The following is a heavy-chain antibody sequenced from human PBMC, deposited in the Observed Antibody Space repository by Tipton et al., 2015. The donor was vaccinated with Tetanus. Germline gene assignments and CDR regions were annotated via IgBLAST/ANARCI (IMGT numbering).Heavy chain of an antibody. CDR2: IYYSRST. J-gene: IGHJ6*02. CDR3: ARGDIVVVVAATVYYYYGMDV. D-gene: IGHD2-15*01. V-gene: IGHV4-61*01. CDR1: GGSFSSGSYY. Sequence: TLSLTCTVSGGSFSSGSYYWSWIRQPPGKGLEWIGYIYYSRSTNYNPSLKSRVTISVDTSKNQFSLKLSSVTAADTAVYYYARGDIVVVVAATVYYYYGMDVWGQGTTVAASS.